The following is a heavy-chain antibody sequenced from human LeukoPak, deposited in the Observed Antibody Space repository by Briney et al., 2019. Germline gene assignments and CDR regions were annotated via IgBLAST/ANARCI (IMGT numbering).Heavy chain of an antibody. V-gene: IGHV4-38-2*01. D-gene: IGHD1-26*01. CDR2: IYHNGST. J-gene: IGHJ4*02. CDR3: ARSGIYSY. Sequence: SETLSLTCAVSGYSISSGYYWGWIRQPPGKGLEWIGNIYHNGSTYYNPSLKSRVTISVDTSRNQFSLKLSSVTAADTAVYYCARSGIYSYWGQGTLVTVSS. CDR1: GYSISSGYY.